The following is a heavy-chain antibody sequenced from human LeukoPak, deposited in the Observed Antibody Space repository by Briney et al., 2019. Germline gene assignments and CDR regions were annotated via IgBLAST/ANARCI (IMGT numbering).Heavy chain of an antibody. CDR2: IKSKTAGGTT. CDR1: GFTFSVAA. D-gene: IGHD3-9*01. V-gene: IGHV3-15*01. J-gene: IGHJ3*02. Sequence: GGSLRLSCAASGFTFSVAAMTWVRQAPGKGREGVGRIKSKTAGGTTDYAAPVKGRFTISRDDSKNTLYLQMNSLKTEDTAVYYCTTDYRLRYVDWLVTGPPDAFDIWGQGTMVTVSS. CDR3: TTDYRLRYVDWLVTGPPDAFDI.